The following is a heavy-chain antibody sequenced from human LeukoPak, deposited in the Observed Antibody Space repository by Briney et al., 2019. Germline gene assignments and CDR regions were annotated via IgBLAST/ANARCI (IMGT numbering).Heavy chain of an antibody. Sequence: GESLKISCKGSGYSFTNYWIVWVRQMPGRGLEYMGFIYPGDSDTRYSPSFQGQVTISADKSISTAYLQWSSLKASDTAMYYCARRYCSGGSCSNWFDPWGQGTLVTVSS. CDR3: ARRYCSGGSCSNWFDP. CDR2: IYPGDSDT. J-gene: IGHJ5*02. CDR1: GYSFTNYW. V-gene: IGHV5-51*01. D-gene: IGHD2-15*01.